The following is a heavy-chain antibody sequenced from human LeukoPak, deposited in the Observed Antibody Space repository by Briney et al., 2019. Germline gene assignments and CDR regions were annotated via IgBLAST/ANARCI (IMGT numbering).Heavy chain of an antibody. V-gene: IGHV3-23*01. J-gene: IGHJ4*02. CDR3: AKDSSSGWYGFDY. CDR1: GFTFSSYA. CDR2: ISGSGGST. D-gene: IGHD6-19*01. Sequence: QTGGSLRLSCAASGFTFSSYAMSWVRQAPGKGLEWVSVISGSGGSTYFADSVKGRFTISRDNSKNTLYLQMNSLRAEDTAVYYCAKDSSSGWYGFDYWGQGTLVTVSS.